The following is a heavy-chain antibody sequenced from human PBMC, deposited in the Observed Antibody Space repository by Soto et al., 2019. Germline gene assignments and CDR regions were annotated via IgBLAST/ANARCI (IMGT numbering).Heavy chain of an antibody. CDR3: ARLEGLATISYYFDF. CDR2: IYYRGNT. CDR1: GDSINSDKYY. D-gene: IGHD3-9*01. J-gene: IGHJ4*02. Sequence: QLQESGPGLVKPSETLSLTCSVSGDSINSDKYYWGWIRQLPGKGLEWIGSIYYRGNTYYNPSLRTRVTISLDKPKSQFSLRVNSVTAADSAVYFCARLEGLATISYYFDFWGQGAPVTVSS. V-gene: IGHV4-39*01.